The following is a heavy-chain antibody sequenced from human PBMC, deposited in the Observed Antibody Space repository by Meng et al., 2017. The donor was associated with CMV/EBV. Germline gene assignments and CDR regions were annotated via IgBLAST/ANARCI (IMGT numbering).Heavy chain of an antibody. J-gene: IGHJ6*02. D-gene: IGHD3-22*01. Sequence: SCAASGFTFSSYEMNWVRQAPGKGLEWVSYISSSGSTIYYADSVKGRFTISRDNAKNSLYLQMNSLRAEDTAVYYCARDYYVSSGYFDYYYGMDVWGQGTTVTVSS. CDR1: GFTFSSYE. CDR2: ISSSGSTI. CDR3: ARDYYVSSGYFDYYYGMDV. V-gene: IGHV3-48*03.